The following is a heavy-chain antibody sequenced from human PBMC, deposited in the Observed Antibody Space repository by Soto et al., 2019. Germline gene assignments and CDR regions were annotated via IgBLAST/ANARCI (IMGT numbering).Heavy chain of an antibody. CDR2: ISYDGSNK. CDR3: AKDLASCISTSCYAPSYYGMDV. V-gene: IGHV3-30*18. J-gene: IGHJ6*02. D-gene: IGHD2-2*01. CDR1: GFTFSSYG. Sequence: QVQLVESGGGVVQPGRSLRLSCAASGFTFSSYGMHWVRQAPGKGLEWGAVISYDGSNKYYADSVKGRFTISRDNSKNPLYLKMNSLRAEDTAVYYCAKDLASCISTSCYAPSYYGMDVWGQGTTVTVSS.